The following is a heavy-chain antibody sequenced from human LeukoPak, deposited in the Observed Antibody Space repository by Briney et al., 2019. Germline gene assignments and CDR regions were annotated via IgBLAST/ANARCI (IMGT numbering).Heavy chain of an antibody. CDR3: ARDDYDSSGWFDY. J-gene: IGHJ4*02. D-gene: IGHD3-22*01. V-gene: IGHV3-53*01. CDR2: IYSGGST. CDR1: GFTFSSYW. Sequence: GGSLRLSCAASGFTFSSYWMSWVRQAPGKGLEWVSVIYSGGSTYYADSVKGRFTISRDNSKNTLYLQMNSLRAEDTAVYYCARDDYDSSGWFDYWGQGTLVTVSS.